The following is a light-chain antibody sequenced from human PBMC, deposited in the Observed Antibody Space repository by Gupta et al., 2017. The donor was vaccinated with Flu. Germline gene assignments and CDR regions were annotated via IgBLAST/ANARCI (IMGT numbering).Light chain of an antibody. V-gene: IGKV3-15*01. CDR3: QQYNNWPYS. CDR1: QSVSSN. J-gene: IGKJ2*03. CDR2: GAS. Sequence: EIAMTQSPATLSVSPGERATLSCWASQSVSSNLAWYHQQPGQAPRLLIYGASTRATGIPARFSGSGSGTEFTLSISSLQSEDFAVYYCQQYNNWPYSFGQGTXLEIK.